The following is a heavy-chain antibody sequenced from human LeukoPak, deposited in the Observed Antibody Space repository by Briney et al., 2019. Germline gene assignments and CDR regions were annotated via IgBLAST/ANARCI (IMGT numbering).Heavy chain of an antibody. CDR2: INWNGGST. J-gene: IGHJ6*03. D-gene: IGHD2-2*02. CDR1: GFTFDDYG. V-gene: IGHV3-20*04. CDR3: ARGPYCSSTSCYIYYYYYMDV. Sequence: PGGSLRLSCAAPGFTFDDYGMSWVRQAPGKGLEWVSAINWNGGSTGYADSVKGRFTISRDNAKNSLYLQMNSLRAEDTALYYCARGPYCSSTSCYIYYYYYMDVWGKGTTVTVSS.